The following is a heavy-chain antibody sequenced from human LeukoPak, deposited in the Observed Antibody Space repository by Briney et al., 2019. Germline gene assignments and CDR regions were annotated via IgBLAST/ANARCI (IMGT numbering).Heavy chain of an antibody. CDR2: ISSDGGST. CDR3: ARGYSSGWPDF. V-gene: IGHV3-64D*06. J-gene: IGHJ4*02. Sequence: GGSLRLSCSASGFTFSSYAMHWVRQAPGKGLEYVSAISSDGGSTNYADSVKGRFTVSRDNSKNTLYLQMSSLRAEDTAVYFCARGYSSGWPDFWGQGTLVTVSS. D-gene: IGHD6-25*01. CDR1: GFTFSSYA.